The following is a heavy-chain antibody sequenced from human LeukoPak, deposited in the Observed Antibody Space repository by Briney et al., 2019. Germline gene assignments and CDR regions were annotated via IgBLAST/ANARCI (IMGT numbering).Heavy chain of an antibody. CDR3: AVAGSFDAFDI. Sequence: QTGGSLRLSCAASGFTFSSYAMSWVRQAPGKGLEWVSAISGSGGSTYYADSVKGRFTISRDNSKNTLHQQMNSLRAEDTAVYYCAVAGSFDAFDIWGQGTMVTVSS. D-gene: IGHD6-19*01. CDR2: ISGSGGST. CDR1: GFTFSSYA. V-gene: IGHV3-23*01. J-gene: IGHJ3*02.